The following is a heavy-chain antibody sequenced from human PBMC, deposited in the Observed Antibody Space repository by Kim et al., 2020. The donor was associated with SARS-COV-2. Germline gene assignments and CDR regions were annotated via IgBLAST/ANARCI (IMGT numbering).Heavy chain of an antibody. CDR1: GFTFSSYG. Sequence: GGSLRLSCAVSGFTFSSYGMHWVRQAPGKGLEWVAVIWYDGSNKYYADSVKGRFTISRDNSKNTLYLQMNSLRAEDTAVYYCARAPYDFWSGLFLYGMDVWGQGTTVTVSS. J-gene: IGHJ6*02. V-gene: IGHV3-33*01. D-gene: IGHD3-3*01. CDR3: ARAPYDFWSGLFLYGMDV. CDR2: IWYDGSNK.